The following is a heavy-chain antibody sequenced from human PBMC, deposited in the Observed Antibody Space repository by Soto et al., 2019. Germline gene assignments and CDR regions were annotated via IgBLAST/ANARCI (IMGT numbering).Heavy chain of an antibody. CDR1: GFTFNNYA. CDR3: AKDQRTGYDCFDY. J-gene: IGHJ4*02. CDR2: ISTSGGNT. Sequence: VQLLESGGGLVQPGVSLRLSCAASGFTFNNYAMSWVRQAPGKGLEWVSGISTSGGNTYYADSVKGRFTISRDNFNNTLNRQKNSLRAEDTAVYDCAKDQRTGYDCFDYRGQGTLVTVSS. D-gene: IGHD5-12*01. V-gene: IGHV3-23*01.